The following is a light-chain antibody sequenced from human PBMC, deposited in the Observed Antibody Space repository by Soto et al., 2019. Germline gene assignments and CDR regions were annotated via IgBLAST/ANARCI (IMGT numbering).Light chain of an antibody. V-gene: IGKV3-20*01. Sequence: EIVLTQSPGTLSLSPGERATLSCRSSHSVSSNYLALYQQKPGQAPRLLIYDVSSRATGIPDRFSGSASGTYFTLTISRLEPVDFAEYYCQQYGISPTFGQGTKVEIK. CDR3: QQYGISPT. CDR1: HSVSSNY. CDR2: DVS. J-gene: IGKJ1*01.